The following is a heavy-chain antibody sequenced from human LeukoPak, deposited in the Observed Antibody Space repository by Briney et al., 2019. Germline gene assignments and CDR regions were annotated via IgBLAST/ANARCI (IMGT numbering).Heavy chain of an antibody. CDR2: FSHTGST. Sequence: TLSLTCAVSGASVSGGGNSWSWIRQPPGKGLEWIGWFSHTGSTYYNPSLKSRVTISVDTSKNQFSLKLSSVTAADTAVYYCARARGRMVRGVIATYYFDYWGQGTLVTVSS. V-gene: IGHV4-30-2*01. J-gene: IGHJ4*02. D-gene: IGHD3-10*01. CDR3: ARARGRMVRGVIATYYFDY. CDR1: GASVSGGGNS.